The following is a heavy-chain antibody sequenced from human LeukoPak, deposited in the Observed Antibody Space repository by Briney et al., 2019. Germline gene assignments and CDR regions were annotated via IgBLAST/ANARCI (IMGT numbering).Heavy chain of an antibody. J-gene: IGHJ4*02. Sequence: SETRSLTCTVSGGSISSSSYYWGWIRQPPGKGLEWIGSIYYSGSTYYNPSLKSRVTISVDTSKNQFSLKLSSVTAADTAVYYCARHVRYSYGREDWGQGTLVTVSS. CDR1: GGSISSSSYY. CDR2: IYYSGST. CDR3: ARHVRYSYGRED. D-gene: IGHD5-18*01. V-gene: IGHV4-39*01.